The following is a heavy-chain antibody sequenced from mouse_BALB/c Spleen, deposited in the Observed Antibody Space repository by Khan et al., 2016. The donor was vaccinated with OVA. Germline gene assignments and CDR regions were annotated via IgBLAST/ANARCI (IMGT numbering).Heavy chain of an antibody. D-gene: IGHD1-1*01. CDR2: IWAGGST. CDR3: ARAFYYGAWFAF. CDR1: GFSLNSYG. V-gene: IGHV2-9*02. J-gene: IGHJ3*01. Sequence: QVQLKESGPGLVAPSQSLSITCTVSGFSLNSYGVHWVRQPPGKGLEWLGVIWAGGSTNHSSALMSRLSISKDNSKSQVFLKMNSLQTDDTAMYYCARAFYYGAWFAFWGQGTLVTVSA.